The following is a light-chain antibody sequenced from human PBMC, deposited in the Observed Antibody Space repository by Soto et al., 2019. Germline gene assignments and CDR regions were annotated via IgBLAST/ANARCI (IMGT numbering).Light chain of an antibody. V-gene: IGKV1-39*01. CDR1: QSICTY. J-gene: IGKJ4*01. Sequence: DIQMTQSPSSLSVYVGDRCTITCRASQSICTYLYWYQQKPGQAPKLLXYIASNLQSGVPSRFSGSGSGTDFTLTISSLQPEDFATYYCQQSYSNPPTFGGGTKVDIK. CDR2: IAS. CDR3: QQSYSNPPT.